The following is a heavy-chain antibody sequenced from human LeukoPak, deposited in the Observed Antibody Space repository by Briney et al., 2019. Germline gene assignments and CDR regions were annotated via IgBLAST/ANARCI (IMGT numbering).Heavy chain of an antibody. V-gene: IGHV4-31*02. J-gene: IGHJ4*02. Sequence: SETLSLTCTVSGGSVNSGGSYWTWIRQHPGKGLEWIGYISYSGNTYYSPSLKSRITISVDTSKNQFSLKLSSVTAGDTAVYYCARIDTGGAGCWGQGTMVTVSS. CDR2: ISYSGNT. CDR3: ARIDTGGAGC. D-gene: IGHD2-8*02. CDR1: GGSVNSGGSY.